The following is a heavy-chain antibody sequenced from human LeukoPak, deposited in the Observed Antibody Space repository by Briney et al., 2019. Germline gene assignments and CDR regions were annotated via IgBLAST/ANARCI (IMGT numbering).Heavy chain of an antibody. Sequence: SETLSLTCTVSGGSISSHYWSWIRQPPGKGLEWIGYIYYSGSTNYNPSLKSRVTISVDTSKTQFSLKLSSVTAADTAVYYCARDLDGYNFLDYWGQGTLVTVSS. CDR3: ARDLDGYNFLDY. V-gene: IGHV4-59*11. CDR1: GGSISSHY. D-gene: IGHD5-24*01. CDR2: IYYSGST. J-gene: IGHJ4*02.